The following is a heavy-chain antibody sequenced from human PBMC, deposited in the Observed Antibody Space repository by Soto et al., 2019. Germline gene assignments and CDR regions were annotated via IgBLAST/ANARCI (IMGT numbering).Heavy chain of an antibody. Sequence: HLGGSVRLSCAASGFTFSSYAMSWVRQAPGKGLEWVSAISGSGGSTYYADSVKGRFTISRDNSKNTLYLQMNSLRAEDTAVYYCAKDSRSLYSGSYYVYDYWGQGTLVTVSS. J-gene: IGHJ4*02. CDR2: ISGSGGST. V-gene: IGHV3-23*01. D-gene: IGHD1-26*01. CDR3: AKDSRSLYSGSYYVYDY. CDR1: GFTFSSYA.